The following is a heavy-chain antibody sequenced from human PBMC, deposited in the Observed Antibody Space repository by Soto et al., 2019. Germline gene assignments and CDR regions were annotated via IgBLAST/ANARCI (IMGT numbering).Heavy chain of an antibody. V-gene: IGHV1-8*01. Sequence: ASVKVSCKASGYTFTSYDINWVRQATGQGLEWMGWMNPNSGNTGYAQKFQGRVTMTRNTSISTAYMELSSLRSEDTAVYYCARKKSSWQNFDYWGQGTLVTVSS. CDR2: MNPNSGNT. CDR3: ARKKSSWQNFDY. D-gene: IGHD6-13*01. CDR1: GYTFTSYD. J-gene: IGHJ4*02.